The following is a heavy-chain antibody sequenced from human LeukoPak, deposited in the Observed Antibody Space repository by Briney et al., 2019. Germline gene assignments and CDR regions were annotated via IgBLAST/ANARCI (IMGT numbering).Heavy chain of an antibody. V-gene: IGHV1-46*01. CDR1: GYTFTSYF. CDR3: ARDLRRDVYNRDWYFDL. J-gene: IGHJ2*01. Sequence: APVKGSCKASGYTFTSYFIHWVRHAPGQRLEWVGKINPRGGSTTYAQKFQGRVTLTRDTSTSTVSLEVSSLRSEDTAVYFCARDLRRDVYNRDWYFDLWGRGTLVTVSS. CDR2: INPRGGST. D-gene: IGHD5-24*01.